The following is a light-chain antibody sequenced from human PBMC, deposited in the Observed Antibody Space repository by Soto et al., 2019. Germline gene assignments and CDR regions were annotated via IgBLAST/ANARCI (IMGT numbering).Light chain of an antibody. Sequence: EIVLTQSPDTLSLSPGERATLSCRASQSVRSYLAWYQQKPGQAPRLLIYGASNRATGIPDRFSGSGSGTDFTLTISSLEPEDSAVYYCQQRRSWPQFTFGPGTKVEIK. CDR1: QSVRSY. CDR3: QQRRSWPQFT. V-gene: IGKV3-11*01. CDR2: GAS. J-gene: IGKJ3*01.